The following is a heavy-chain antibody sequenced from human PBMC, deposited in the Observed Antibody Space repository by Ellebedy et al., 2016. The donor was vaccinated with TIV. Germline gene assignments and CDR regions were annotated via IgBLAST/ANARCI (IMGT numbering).Heavy chain of an antibody. CDR3: VSDFSPH. Sequence: GESLKISCAASGFTFSSYWMSWVRQAPGKGLEWISYISSSSSTINYADSVKGRFTISRDNARNLLNLQMNSLRAEDTAVYYCVSDFSPHWGQGALVTVSS. J-gene: IGHJ4*02. CDR2: ISSSSSTI. D-gene: IGHD3-3*01. CDR1: GFTFSSYW. V-gene: IGHV3-48*01.